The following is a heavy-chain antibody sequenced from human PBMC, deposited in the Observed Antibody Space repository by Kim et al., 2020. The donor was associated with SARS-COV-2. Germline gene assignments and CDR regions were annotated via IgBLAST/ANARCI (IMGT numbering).Heavy chain of an antibody. V-gene: IGHV1-3*01. CDR1: GYTFTSYP. D-gene: IGHD3-10*01. Sequence: ASVKVSCKASGYTFTSYPMYWVRQAPGQRLEWMGWINADNGNTKYSEKIQGRVTITRDTSASTAYMELSSLRSEDTAVYYCAKGSGGYGMAVWGQGTTVIVSS. CDR3: AKGSGGYGMAV. CDR2: INADNGNT. J-gene: IGHJ6*02.